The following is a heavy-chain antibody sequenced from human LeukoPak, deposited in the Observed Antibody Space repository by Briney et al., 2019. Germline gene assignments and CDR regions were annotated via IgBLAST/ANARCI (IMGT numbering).Heavy chain of an antibody. V-gene: IGHV3-23*01. CDR1: GFTFSSYA. D-gene: IGHD1-14*01. CDR3: AKPARTDAFDI. J-gene: IGHJ3*02. Sequence: GGSLRLSCAASGFTFSSYAMNWVRQAPGKGLEWVSSISGSGGNTYYADSVRGRFTISRDNSKNTLSLQMNSLRADGTAVYYCAKPARTDAFDIWGQGTLVTVSS. CDR2: ISGSGGNT.